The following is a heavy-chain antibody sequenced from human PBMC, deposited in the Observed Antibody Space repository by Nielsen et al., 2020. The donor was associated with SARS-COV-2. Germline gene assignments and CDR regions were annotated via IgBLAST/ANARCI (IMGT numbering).Heavy chain of an antibody. D-gene: IGHD2-15*01. CDR1: GGSISSSSYY. CDR2: IYYSGST. V-gene: IGHV4-39*02. Sequence: SETLSLTCTVSGGSISSSSYYWGWIRQPPGKGLEWIGSIYYSGSTYYNPSLKSRVTISVDTSKNQFSLKLSSVTAADTAVYYCARDRYCSGGSCTNRVTGYYGMDVWGQGTTVTVSS. CDR3: ARDRYCSGGSCTNRVTGYYGMDV. J-gene: IGHJ6*02.